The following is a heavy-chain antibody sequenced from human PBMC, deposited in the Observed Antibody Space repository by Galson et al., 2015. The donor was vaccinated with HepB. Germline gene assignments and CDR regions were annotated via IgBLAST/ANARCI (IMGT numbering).Heavy chain of an antibody. CDR1: GYTFTSYA. Sequence: SVKVSCKASGYTFTSYAMHWVRQAPGQRLEWMGWINAGNGNTKYSQKFQGRVTITRDTSASTAYMELSSLRSEDTAVYYCARDRRGTTVTTGGMDVWGQGTTVTVSS. CDR2: INAGNGNT. CDR3: ARDRRGTTVTTGGMDV. J-gene: IGHJ6*02. V-gene: IGHV1-3*01. D-gene: IGHD4-17*01.